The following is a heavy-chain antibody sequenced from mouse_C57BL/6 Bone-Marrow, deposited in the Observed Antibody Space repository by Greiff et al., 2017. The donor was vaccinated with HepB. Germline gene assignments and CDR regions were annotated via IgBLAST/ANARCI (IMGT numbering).Heavy chain of an antibody. CDR3: AREGNPYYAMDD. D-gene: IGHD2-1*01. V-gene: IGHV5-16*01. CDR1: GFTFSDYY. J-gene: IGHJ4*01. CDR2: INYDGSST. Sequence: EVKLVESEGGLVQPGSSMKLSCTASGFTFSDYYMAWVRQVPEKGLEWVANINYDGSSTYYLDSLKSRFIISRDNAKNILYLQMSSLKSEDTATYYCAREGNPYYAMDDWGQGTSVTVSS.